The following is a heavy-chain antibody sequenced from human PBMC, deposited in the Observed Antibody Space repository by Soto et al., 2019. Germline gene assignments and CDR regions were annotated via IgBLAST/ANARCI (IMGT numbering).Heavy chain of an antibody. CDR1: LGTFSSYA. J-gene: IGHJ6*02. CDR3: AGNRGDILTGYPNYYYYYGMDV. Sequence: SVKISCKASLGTFSSYAISWVRQAPGQELEWMGGIIPIFGTANYAQKFQGRVTITADESTSTAYMELSSLRSEDTAVYYCAGNRGDILTGYPNYYYYYGMDVWGQGTTVTVSS. V-gene: IGHV1-69*13. D-gene: IGHD3-9*01. CDR2: IIPIFGTA.